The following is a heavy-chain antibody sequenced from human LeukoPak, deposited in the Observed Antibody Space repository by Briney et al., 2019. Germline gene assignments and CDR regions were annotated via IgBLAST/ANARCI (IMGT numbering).Heavy chain of an antibody. Sequence: ASVKVSCKASGYTFTDYYMHWVRQAPGQGLEWMGRISPNSGDTNYAQKFQGRVTMTRDTSISTPYMELSRLTSDDTAVYYCAREGHCSSPSCALDYWGQGTRVTVSS. V-gene: IGHV1-2*06. CDR3: AREGHCSSPSCALDY. J-gene: IGHJ4*02. D-gene: IGHD2-2*01. CDR1: GYTFTDYY. CDR2: ISPNSGDT.